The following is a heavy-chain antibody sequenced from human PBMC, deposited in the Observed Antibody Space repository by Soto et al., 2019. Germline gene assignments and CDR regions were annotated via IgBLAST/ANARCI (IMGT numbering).Heavy chain of an antibody. CDR1: GFTFSSYS. CDR2: ISSSSSYI. CDR3: ARDKAGNYDILAGFDY. V-gene: IGHV3-21*01. Sequence: EVQLVESGGGLVKPGGSLRLSCAASGFTFSSYSMNWVRQAPGKGLEWVSSISSSSSYIYYADSVKGRFTISRDNAKNSPELKMNSRRAEDTAVYYCARDKAGNYDILAGFDYWGQGTLVTVSS. D-gene: IGHD3-9*01. J-gene: IGHJ4*02.